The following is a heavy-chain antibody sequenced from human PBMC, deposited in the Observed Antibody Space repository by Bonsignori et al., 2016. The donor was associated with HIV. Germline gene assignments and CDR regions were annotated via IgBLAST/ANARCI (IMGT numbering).Heavy chain of an antibody. CDR2: IIPILGIA. CDR3: ASGSPDYYDSSGWTGFDY. V-gene: IGHV1-69*10. D-gene: IGHD3-22*01. Sequence: WVRQAPGQGLEWMGGIIPILGIANYAQKFQGRVTITADESTSTAYMELSSLRSEDTAVYYCASGSPDYYDSSGWTGFDYWGQGTLVTVSS. J-gene: IGHJ4*02.